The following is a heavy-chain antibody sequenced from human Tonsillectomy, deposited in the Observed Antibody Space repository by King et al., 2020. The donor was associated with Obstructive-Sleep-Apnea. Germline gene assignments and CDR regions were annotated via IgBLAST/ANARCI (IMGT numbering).Heavy chain of an antibody. CDR2: ISTSGTTI. J-gene: IGHJ4*02. D-gene: IGHD3-16*01. CDR1: GITFSDYY. CDR3: ARQRGGGALDFDY. Sequence: VQLVESGGGLVKPGGSLRLSCAAFGITFSDYYMTWVRQAPGKGLEWVSYISTSGTTIYYADSVKGRFTISRDNAKNSLYLQMNSLRAEDTGVYYCARQRGGGALDFDYWGQGTLVIVSS. V-gene: IGHV3-11*01.